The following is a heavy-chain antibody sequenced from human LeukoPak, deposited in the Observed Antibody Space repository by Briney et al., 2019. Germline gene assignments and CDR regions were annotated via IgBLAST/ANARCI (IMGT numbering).Heavy chain of an antibody. Sequence: PGGSLRLSCAASGFTFSSYAMHWVRQAPGKGLEWVAVISYDGSNKYYADSVKDRFTISRDNSKNTLYLQMNSLRAEDTAVYYCASNVVPAVDPYYYYMDVWGKGTTVTVSS. CDR1: GFTFSSYA. D-gene: IGHD2-2*01. CDR3: ASNVVPAVDPYYYYMDV. V-gene: IGHV3-30-3*01. J-gene: IGHJ6*03. CDR2: ISYDGSNK.